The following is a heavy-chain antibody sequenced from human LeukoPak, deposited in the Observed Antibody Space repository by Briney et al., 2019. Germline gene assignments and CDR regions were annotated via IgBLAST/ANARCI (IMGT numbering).Heavy chain of an antibody. CDR3: ARDRGIPSAAPGDYYYGMDV. J-gene: IGHJ6*04. D-gene: IGHD6-13*01. V-gene: IGHV4-38-2*02. Sequence: SETLSLTCAVSGYSISSGYYWGWIRPPPGKGLEWIGSIYHSGSTYYNPSLKSRVTISVDTSKNQFSLKLSSVTAADTAVYYCARDRGIPSAAPGDYYYGMDVWGKGTTVTASS. CDR2: IYHSGST. CDR1: GYSISSGYY.